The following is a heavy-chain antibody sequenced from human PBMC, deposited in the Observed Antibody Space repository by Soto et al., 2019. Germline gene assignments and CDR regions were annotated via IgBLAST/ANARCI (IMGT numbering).Heavy chain of an antibody. Sequence: GGSLSLSCEAFGFTVSGKKYVAWVRQAPGKGLEWVSALYDLDGTYYADSVKGRFTTSSDSSRTTVYLQMSSLRPDDTAVYSCATWHLQEHAYDIWGQGTMVTVSS. D-gene: IGHD1-1*01. CDR1: GFTVSGKKY. V-gene: IGHV3-53*01. J-gene: IGHJ3*02. CDR2: LYDLDGT. CDR3: ATWHLQEHAYDI.